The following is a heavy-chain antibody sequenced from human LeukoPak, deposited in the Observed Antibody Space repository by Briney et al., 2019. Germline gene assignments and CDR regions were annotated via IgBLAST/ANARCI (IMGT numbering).Heavy chain of an antibody. V-gene: IGHV3-23*01. CDR3: AKIFQSSSWFDLDY. J-gene: IGHJ4*02. Sequence: GGSLRLSCAASGFTFSSYAMSWVRQAPGKGLEWVSAISGSGGSTYYADSVKGRFTISRDNSKNTLYLQMNSLRAEDTAVYYCAKIFQSSSWFDLDYWGQGTLVTVSP. CDR1: GFTFSSYA. CDR2: ISGSGGST. D-gene: IGHD6-13*01.